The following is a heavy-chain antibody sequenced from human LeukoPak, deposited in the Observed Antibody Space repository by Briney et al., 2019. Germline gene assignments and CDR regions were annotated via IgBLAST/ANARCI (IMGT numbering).Heavy chain of an antibody. J-gene: IGHJ4*02. V-gene: IGHV3-21*01. Sequence: GGSLRLSCAASGFTYSSYSMNWVRQAPGKGLEWVSSISSSSSYIYYADSVKGRFTISRDNAKNSLYPQMNSLRAEDTAVYYCARVDSGYEGCWGQGTLVTVSS. D-gene: IGHD5-12*01. CDR3: ARVDSGYEGC. CDR2: ISSSSSYI. CDR1: GFTYSSYS.